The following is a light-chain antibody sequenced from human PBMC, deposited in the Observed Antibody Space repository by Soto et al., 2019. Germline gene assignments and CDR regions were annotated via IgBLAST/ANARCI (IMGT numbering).Light chain of an antibody. CDR2: LNGDGSH. Sequence: QAVVTQSPSASASLGASVKLTCTLSSGHSSYAIAWHQQQPEKGPRYLMNLNGDGSHTKGDGIPDRFSGSSSGAERYLTISSLQSEDEADYYCQTWATGIRVFGGGTQLTVL. CDR1: SGHSSYA. J-gene: IGLJ3*02. V-gene: IGLV4-69*01. CDR3: QTWATGIRV.